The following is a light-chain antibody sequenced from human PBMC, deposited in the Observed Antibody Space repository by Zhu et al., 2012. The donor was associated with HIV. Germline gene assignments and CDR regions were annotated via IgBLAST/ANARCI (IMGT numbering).Light chain of an antibody. CDR3: QHYVPSPMYT. Sequence: EIVMTQYPATLSVSPGERATLYCRASKSVNSHLAWYQQKPGQAPRLLIYEASIRATGIPARFSGSGSGTEFTLTISRLEPEDFAVYYCQHYVPSPMYTFGQGTKLEIK. CDR1: KSVNSH. CDR2: EAS. V-gene: IGKV3D-15*01. J-gene: IGKJ2*01.